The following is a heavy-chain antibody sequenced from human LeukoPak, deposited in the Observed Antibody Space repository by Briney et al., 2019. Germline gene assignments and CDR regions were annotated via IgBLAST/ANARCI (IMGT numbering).Heavy chain of an antibody. CDR1: GGSMSSYY. CDR2: FHYSGST. Sequence: PSETLSLTCTVAGGSMSSYYWNWIRQPPAKGLERIGYFHYSGSTNYNPSLKSRVTISVDTSKNQFSLKLSSVTAADTAMYYCARGGGGSWYGTVDYRGEGTLVTVSS. V-gene: IGHV4-59*01. J-gene: IGHJ4*02. CDR3: ARGGGGSWYGTVDY. D-gene: IGHD6-13*01.